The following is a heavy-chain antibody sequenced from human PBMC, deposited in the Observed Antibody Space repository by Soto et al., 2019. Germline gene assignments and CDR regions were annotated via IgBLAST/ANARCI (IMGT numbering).Heavy chain of an antibody. CDR2: ISGSGSTI. Sequence: GGSLRLSCAASGFTFSSYAVSWVRQAPGMGPEWISSISGSGSTIYYADSVKGRFTISRDNSKNTLYLQMSSLRAEDTAVYYCAKVFYYYDSSGYYYFDYWGKGTLVTVS. V-gene: IGHV3-23*01. D-gene: IGHD3-22*01. J-gene: IGHJ4*02. CDR1: GFTFSSYA. CDR3: AKVFYYYDSSGYYYFDY.